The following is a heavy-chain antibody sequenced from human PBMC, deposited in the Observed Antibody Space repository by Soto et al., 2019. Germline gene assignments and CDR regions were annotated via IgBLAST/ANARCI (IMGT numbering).Heavy chain of an antibody. CDR1: GGSISSGDYY. V-gene: IGHV4-30-4*01. D-gene: IGHD5-18*01. CDR2: IYYSGST. CDR3: ARVADVDTNPYFDY. Sequence: QVQLQESGPGLVKPSQTLSLTCTVSGGSISSGDYYWSWIRQPPGKGLEWIGYIYYSGSTYYNPSIARRVTISVAKSKNQFSLKLSSVTAADTAVYYGARVADVDTNPYFDYWGQGTLVTVSS. J-gene: IGHJ4*02.